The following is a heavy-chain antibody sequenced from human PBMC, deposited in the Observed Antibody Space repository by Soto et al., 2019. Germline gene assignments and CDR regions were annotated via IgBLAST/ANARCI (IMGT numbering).Heavy chain of an antibody. CDR1: EFTFTHYW. D-gene: IGHD3-3*01. V-gene: IGHV3-74*01. CDR2: ISSDGTTT. J-gene: IGHJ3*02. CDR3: ARFSAQGVVTLDAFDI. Sequence: PGGSLRLSCAASEFTFTHYWMHWVRQAPGKGLVWVSRISSDGTTTNYADSVKGRFTISRDNAKNTLYLQMTSLRVEDRAIYYCARFSAQGVVTLDAFDIWGQGTMVTVSS.